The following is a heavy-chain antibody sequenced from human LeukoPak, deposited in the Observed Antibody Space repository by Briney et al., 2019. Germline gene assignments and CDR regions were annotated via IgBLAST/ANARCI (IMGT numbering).Heavy chain of an antibody. Sequence: GESLKISCKGSGYSFTSYWIGWVRQMPGKGLEWMGIIYPGDTDTRYSPSFQGQVTISADKSISTAYLQWSSLKASDTAMYYCARHDGEYIYGSGYHYYYYMDVWGKGTTVTVSS. V-gene: IGHV5-51*01. CDR1: GYSFTSYW. CDR3: ARHDGEYIYGSGYHYYYYMDV. D-gene: IGHD3-10*01. J-gene: IGHJ6*03. CDR2: IYPGDTDT.